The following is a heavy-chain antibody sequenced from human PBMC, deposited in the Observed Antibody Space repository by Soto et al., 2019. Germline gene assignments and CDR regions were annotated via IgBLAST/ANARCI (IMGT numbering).Heavy chain of an antibody. D-gene: IGHD3-22*01. CDR2: IYPGDSDI. CDR3: ARLGGYYDSSGYYGAN. V-gene: IGHV5-51*01. CDR1: GYSFTSYW. Sequence: PGESLKISCKGSGYSFTSYWIGWVRQMPGKALEWMGIIYPGDSDIRYSPSFQGQVTISADKSISTAYLQWSSLKAPDTTMYYCARLGGYYDSSGYYGANWGQGTLVTVSS. J-gene: IGHJ4*02.